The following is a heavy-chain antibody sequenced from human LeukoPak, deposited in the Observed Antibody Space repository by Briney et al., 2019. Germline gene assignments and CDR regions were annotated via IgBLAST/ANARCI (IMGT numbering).Heavy chain of an antibody. Sequence: ASVKVSCKASGYTFSNYGISWVRQAPGQGLEWVGWITTYKGHTNYAQKLQGRVTMTTDTSTSTAYMELRNLRSDDTAVYYCARDSRLPPLGFDYWGQGTLVTVSS. CDR2: ITTYKGHT. D-gene: IGHD5-18*01. J-gene: IGHJ4*02. CDR3: ARDSRLPPLGFDY. V-gene: IGHV1-18*01. CDR1: GYTFSNYG.